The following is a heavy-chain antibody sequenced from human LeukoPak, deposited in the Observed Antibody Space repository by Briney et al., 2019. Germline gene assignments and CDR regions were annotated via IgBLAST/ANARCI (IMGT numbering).Heavy chain of an antibody. CDR2: ISAYNGNT. Sequence: GASVKVSCKASGYTLTSYGISWVRQAPGQGLEWMGWISAYNGNTNYAQKLQGRVTMTTDTSTSTAYMELRSLRSDDTAVYYCARDSTDCGGDCYHDYWGQGTLVTVSS. CDR3: ARDSTDCGGDCYHDY. J-gene: IGHJ4*02. V-gene: IGHV1-18*01. CDR1: GYTLTSYG. D-gene: IGHD2-21*02.